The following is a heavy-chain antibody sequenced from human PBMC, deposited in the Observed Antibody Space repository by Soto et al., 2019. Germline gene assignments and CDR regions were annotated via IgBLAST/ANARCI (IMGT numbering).Heavy chain of an antibody. J-gene: IGHJ6*02. Sequence: EVQLVESGGGLVQPGGSLRLSCAASGFTFSSYEMNWVRQVPGKGLEWVSYISSSGSTIYYADSVKGRFTISRDNAKKSMYLQMNSLRAEDTAAYYSARVVPGPDSGYYTTYYYYDMDVWGQGTTVTVSS. CDR3: ARVVPGPDSGYYTTYYYYDMDV. D-gene: IGHD3-22*01. CDR2: ISSSGSTI. V-gene: IGHV3-48*03. CDR1: GFTFSSYE.